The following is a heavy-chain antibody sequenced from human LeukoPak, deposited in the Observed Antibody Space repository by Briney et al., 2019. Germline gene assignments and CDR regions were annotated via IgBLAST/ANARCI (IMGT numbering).Heavy chain of an antibody. J-gene: IGHJ4*02. V-gene: IGHV3-30-3*01. CDR3: ARDRGYSGYDPPHFDY. CDR1: GFTFSSYA. CDR2: ISYGGSNK. D-gene: IGHD5-12*01. Sequence: GGSLRLSCAASGFTFSSYAMHWVRQAPGKGLEWVAVISYGGSNKYYADSVKGRFTISRDNSKNTLYLQMNSLRAEDTAVYYCARDRGYSGYDPPHFDYWGQGTLVTVSS.